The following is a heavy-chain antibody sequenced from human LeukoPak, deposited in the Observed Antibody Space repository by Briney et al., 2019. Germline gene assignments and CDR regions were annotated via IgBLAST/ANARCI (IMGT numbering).Heavy chain of an antibody. D-gene: IGHD6-19*01. V-gene: IGHV4-59*01. CDR3: ARRIAVGAAGEYYFDY. CDR1: GVSISSYY. J-gene: IGHJ4*02. Sequence: SETLSLTCTVSGVSISSYYWSWIRQPPGKGLEWIGYIYYSGSTNYNPSLKSRVTISVDTSKNQFSLKLSSVTAADTAVYYCARRIAVGAAGEYYFDYWGQGTLVTVSS. CDR2: IYYSGST.